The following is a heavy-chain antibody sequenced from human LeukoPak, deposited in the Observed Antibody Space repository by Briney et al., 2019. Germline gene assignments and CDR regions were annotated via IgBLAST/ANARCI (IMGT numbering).Heavy chain of an antibody. Sequence: PGGSLRLSCAASGLTFINFGMTWVRQAPGKGLEWVSAISGSAVITFYADSAKGRFTISRDNSKNTLYLQMNSLRAEDTALYYCARATWDPNYYYYMDVWGKGTTVTISS. V-gene: IGHV3-23*01. J-gene: IGHJ6*03. CDR2: ISGSAVIT. D-gene: IGHD1-26*01. CDR3: ARATWDPNYYYYMDV. CDR1: GLTFINFG.